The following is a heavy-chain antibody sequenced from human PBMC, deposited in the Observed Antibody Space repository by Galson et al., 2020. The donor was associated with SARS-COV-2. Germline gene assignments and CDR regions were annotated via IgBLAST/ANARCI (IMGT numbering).Heavy chain of an antibody. D-gene: IGHD2-2*01. CDR1: GGSISSGVYY. V-gene: IGHV4-31*03. CDR3: ARDHCSSVRGFNWFDP. J-gene: IGHJ5*02. CDR2: IYYNGST. Sequence: TLSLTCTVSGGSISSGVYYWSWIRQHPGKGLEWIGYIYYNGSTYYNPSLKSRVTISIDTSKNQFSLRLSSVTAADTAVYYCARDHCSSVRGFNWFDPWGQGNLVTVSS.